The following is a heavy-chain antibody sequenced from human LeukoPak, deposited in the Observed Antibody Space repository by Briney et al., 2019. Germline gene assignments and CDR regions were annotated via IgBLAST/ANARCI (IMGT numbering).Heavy chain of an antibody. J-gene: IGHJ3*02. CDR1: GYTFTSYD. Sequence: ASVKVSRKASGYTFTSYDINWVRQATGQGLEWMGWMNPNSGNTGYAQKFQGRVTMTRNTSISTAYMELSSLRSEDTAVYYCARVPCGDCHGDQNNAFDIWGQGTMVTVSS. CDR2: MNPNSGNT. D-gene: IGHD2-21*02. CDR3: ARVPCGDCHGDQNNAFDI. V-gene: IGHV1-8*01.